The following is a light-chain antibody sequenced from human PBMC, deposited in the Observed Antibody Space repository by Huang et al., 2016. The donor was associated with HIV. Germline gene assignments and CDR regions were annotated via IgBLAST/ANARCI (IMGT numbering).Light chain of an antibody. CDR3: QQYGDSPPT. CDR2: GAS. CDR1: QSVSSSY. Sequence: EIVLTQSPGTLSLSPGERATLSCRASQSVSSSYLAWYQQTPGQAPSLLLYGASSRAPGIPDRFSGSGSGTDFTLTISRLEPEDVAVYYCQQYGDSPPTFGQGTKVEI. V-gene: IGKV3-20*01. J-gene: IGKJ1*01.